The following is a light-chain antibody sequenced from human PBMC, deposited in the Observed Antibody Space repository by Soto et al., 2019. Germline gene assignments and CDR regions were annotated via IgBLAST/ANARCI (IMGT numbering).Light chain of an antibody. CDR1: SSNFGAGYD. Sequence: QSVLTQPPSVSGAPGQRVTISCTGSSSNFGAGYDVHWYQQLPGTAPKLLIYDNTIRPSGVPDRFSGSKSGTSVSLAITGLQAEDGADYYCQSYDSSLSGVVFGGGTKLTVL. CDR2: DNT. CDR3: QSYDSSLSGVV. J-gene: IGLJ2*01. V-gene: IGLV1-40*01.